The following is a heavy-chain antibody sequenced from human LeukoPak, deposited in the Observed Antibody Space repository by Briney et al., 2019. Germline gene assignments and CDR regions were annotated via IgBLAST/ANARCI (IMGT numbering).Heavy chain of an antibody. CDR2: INPNTGGT. CDR3: ARRLVGSNDGYDV. V-gene: IGHV1-2*02. Sequence: ASVKVSCKASGYTFTGYYMHWVRQAPGQGLEWMGWINPNTGGTTYAQIFQDRVTMTRDTSISTAYMELSRLRSDDTAVYYCARRLVGSNDGYDVWGQGTMVTVSS. CDR1: GYTFTGYY. J-gene: IGHJ3*01. D-gene: IGHD5-12*01.